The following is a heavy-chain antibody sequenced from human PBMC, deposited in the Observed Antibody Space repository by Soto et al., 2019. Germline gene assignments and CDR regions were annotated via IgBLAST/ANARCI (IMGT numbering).Heavy chain of an antibody. CDR2: IYYSGST. CDR1: GGSVSSGDFY. V-gene: IGHV4-61*08. D-gene: IGHD3-3*01. CDR3: ARHTIFGVMYGMDV. J-gene: IGHJ6*02. Sequence: SETLSLTCTVSGGSVSSGDFYWSWIRQPPGKGLEWIGNIYYSGSTNYNPSLKSRVTISVDTSKNQFSLKLSSVTAADTAVYYCARHTIFGVMYGMDVWGQGTTVTVSS.